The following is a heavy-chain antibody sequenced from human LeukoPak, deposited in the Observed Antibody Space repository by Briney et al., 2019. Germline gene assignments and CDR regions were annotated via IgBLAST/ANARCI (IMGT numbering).Heavy chain of an antibody. CDR2: IYPGDFDT. V-gene: IGHV5-51*01. J-gene: IGHJ4*02. Sequence: GESLKISCEGSGYWFTSYWIGWVRQMPGKGLEWMGVIYPGDFDTIYSPSFQGQVTISVDKSMRTAYLQWSSLKASDTAIYYCARHLRVGRIAPFDFWGQGTLVTVSS. D-gene: IGHD1-26*01. CDR1: GYWFTSYW. CDR3: ARHLRVGRIAPFDF.